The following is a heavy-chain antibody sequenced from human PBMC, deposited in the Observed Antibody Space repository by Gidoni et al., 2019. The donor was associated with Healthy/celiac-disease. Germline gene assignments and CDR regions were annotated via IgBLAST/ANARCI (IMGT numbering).Heavy chain of an antibody. D-gene: IGHD3-10*01. CDR3: ARDLGFYGSGNNWFDP. Sequence: QVQLVQSGAEVKKPGSSVKVSCKASGGTFRSYAISWVRQAPGQGLEWMGGIIHIFGTANYAQKFQGRVTITADESTSTAYMELSSLRSEDTAVYYCARDLGFYGSGNNWFDPWGQGTLVTVSS. CDR2: IIHIFGTA. J-gene: IGHJ5*02. V-gene: IGHV1-69*01. CDR1: GGTFRSYA.